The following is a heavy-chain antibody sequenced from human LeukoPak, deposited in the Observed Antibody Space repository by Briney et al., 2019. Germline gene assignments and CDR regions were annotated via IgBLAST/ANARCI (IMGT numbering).Heavy chain of an antibody. CDR3: ASTSINWGSRVTHAFDI. Sequence: ASVKVSCKASGYTFTSYYMRWVRQAPGQGLEWMGIINPSGGSTSSAQKFQGRVTMTRDTSTSRVYMELSSLRSEDTAVYYCASTSINWGSRVTHAFDIWGQGTMVTVSS. CDR2: INPSGGST. V-gene: IGHV1-46*01. CDR1: GYTFTSYY. J-gene: IGHJ3*02. D-gene: IGHD7-27*01.